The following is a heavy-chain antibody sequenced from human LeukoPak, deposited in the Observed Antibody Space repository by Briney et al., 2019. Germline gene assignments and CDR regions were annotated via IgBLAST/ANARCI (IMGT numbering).Heavy chain of an antibody. CDR2: IYYTGIT. CDR1: GASITSSNYY. J-gene: IGHJ1*01. CDR3: ARGVAAAGTRYFQH. D-gene: IGHD6-13*01. Sequence: SETLSLTCTVSGASITSSNYYWLWLRQPPGKGLEWIGSIYYTGITYYNLSLKSRVTISVDTSKYQCSLRLSSVTAADTAVYYCARGVAAAGTRYFQHWGQGTLVTVSS. V-gene: IGHV4-39*07.